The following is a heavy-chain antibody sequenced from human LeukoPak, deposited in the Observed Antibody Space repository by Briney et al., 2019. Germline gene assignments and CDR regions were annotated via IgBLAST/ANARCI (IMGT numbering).Heavy chain of an antibody. D-gene: IGHD2-2*01. V-gene: IGHV3-20*04. CDR3: ARAPITSPFYFDY. CDR2: INWSGGST. CDR1: GFAFDEHG. Sequence: GGSLRLSCTASGFAFDEHGMSWVRQVPGKGLEWVSGINWSGGSTGYADPLRGRFTISRDNAKNSLYLQMDSLRAEDTALCYCARAPITSPFYFDYWGQGTLATVSS. J-gene: IGHJ4*02.